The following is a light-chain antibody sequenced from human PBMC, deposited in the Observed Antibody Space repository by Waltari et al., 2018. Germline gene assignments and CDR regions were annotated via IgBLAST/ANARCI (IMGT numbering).Light chain of an antibody. V-gene: IGKV3-20*01. CDR3: QQYGRSPYT. J-gene: IGKJ2*01. CDR2: GAS. Sequence: EIVLTQSPGTLSLSPGERATLSCRASQSVISSSLGWYQQKPGQAPRLLIYGASSRATGIPDRFSGRGSGTDFTLIISRLEAEDFAVYYCQQYGRSPYTFGQGTKLEIK. CDR1: QSVISSS.